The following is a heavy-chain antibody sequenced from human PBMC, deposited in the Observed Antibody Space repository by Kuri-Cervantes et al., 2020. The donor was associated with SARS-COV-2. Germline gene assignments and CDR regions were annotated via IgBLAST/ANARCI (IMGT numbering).Heavy chain of an antibody. D-gene: IGHD3-3*01. V-gene: IGHV4-61*02. J-gene: IGHJ6*03. CDR1: GGSISSASYH. CDR3: ARGGYDFWSDPQDQQYYMDV. Sequence: SETLSLTCTVSGGSISSASYHWNWIRQPAGKRLEWIGRVYVSGTTSYNPSLKSRLTISTDTSRNQFSLRLSSVTAADTAVYYCARGGYDFWSDPQDQQYYMDVWGKGTTVTVSS. CDR2: VYVSGTT.